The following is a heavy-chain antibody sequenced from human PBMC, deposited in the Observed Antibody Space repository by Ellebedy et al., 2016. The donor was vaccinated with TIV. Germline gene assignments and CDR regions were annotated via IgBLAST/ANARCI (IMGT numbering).Heavy chain of an antibody. V-gene: IGHV3-11*01. J-gene: IGHJ6*03. D-gene: IGHD5-12*01. CDR3: ARVATISDNDYYYMDV. Sequence: GESLKISCAVSGFTFSDYYMTWMRQAPGQGLQWVSYISRSGDVTDFADSVKGRFTISRDNARNSFFLQMNSLRVDDTAVYYCARVATISDNDYYYMDVWGKGTTVTVSS. CDR2: ISRSGDVT. CDR1: GFTFSDYY.